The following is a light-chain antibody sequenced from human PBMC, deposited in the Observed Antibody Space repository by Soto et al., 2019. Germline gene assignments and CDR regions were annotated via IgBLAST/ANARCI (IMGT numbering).Light chain of an antibody. CDR3: QSYASSLGGSV. Sequence: QSVLTQPPSVSGAPGQRVTISCTGSSSNIGATYHVHWYQQLPGTAPKLLIYGNSNRPSGVPDRFSGSKSGTSASLAITGLQAEDEADYYCQSYASSLGGSVFGGGTKVTVL. CDR2: GNS. CDR1: SSNIGATYH. J-gene: IGLJ3*02. V-gene: IGLV1-40*01.